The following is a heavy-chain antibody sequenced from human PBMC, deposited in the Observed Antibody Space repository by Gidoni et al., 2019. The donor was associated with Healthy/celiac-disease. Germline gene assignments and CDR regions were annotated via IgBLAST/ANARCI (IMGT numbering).Heavy chain of an antibody. J-gene: IGHJ6*02. D-gene: IGHD3-3*01. CDR2: INPNSGGT. V-gene: IGHV1-2*04. Sequence: QVQLVQSGAEVKKPGASVKVSCKASGYTFTGYYMHWVRQAPGQGLEWMGWINPNSGGTNYAQKFQGWVTMTRDTSISTAYMELSRLRSDDTAVYYCARGGGEGTIFGVVSYYGMDVWGQGTTVTVSS. CDR3: ARGGGEGTIFGVVSYYGMDV. CDR1: GYTFTGYY.